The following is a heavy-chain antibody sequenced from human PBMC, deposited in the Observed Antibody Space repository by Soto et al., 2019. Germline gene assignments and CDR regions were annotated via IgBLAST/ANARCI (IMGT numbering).Heavy chain of an antibody. CDR1: GFTFSNYW. CDR3: TRDLNWGATDY. Sequence: PGGSLRLSXAASGFTFSNYWMYWVRQAPGKGLVWVSRISRDGSDTTYADSVKGRFTISRDNAKNTVYLQMNSLRAEDTAVYYCTRDLNWGATDYWGQGTMVTVSS. V-gene: IGHV3-74*01. CDR2: ISRDGSDT. J-gene: IGHJ4*02. D-gene: IGHD7-27*01.